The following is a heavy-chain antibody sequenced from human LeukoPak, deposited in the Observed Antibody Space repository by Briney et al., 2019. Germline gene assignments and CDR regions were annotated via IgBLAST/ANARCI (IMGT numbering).Heavy chain of an antibody. J-gene: IGHJ4*02. D-gene: IGHD3-3*01. CDR1: GFTFSDYY. V-gene: IGHV3-11*01. CDR3: AKYYDFWSGYPDY. CDR2: ISSSGSTI. Sequence: PGGSLRLSCAASGFTFSDYYMSWIRQAPGKGLEWVSYISSSGSTIYYADSVKGRFTISRDNSKNTLYLQMNSLRAEDTAVYYCAKYYDFWSGYPDYWGQGTLVTVSS.